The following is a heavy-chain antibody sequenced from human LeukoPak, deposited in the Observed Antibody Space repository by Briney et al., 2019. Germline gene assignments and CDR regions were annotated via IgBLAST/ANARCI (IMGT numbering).Heavy chain of an antibody. D-gene: IGHD2-2*01. Sequence: PGGSLRLSCAASGFTFSSYSMNWVRQAPGKGLEWVSSISSSSSYIYYADSVKGRFTISRDNAKNSLYLQMNSLRAEDTAVYYRARGSIVVVPAANDYWGQGTLVTVSS. V-gene: IGHV3-21*01. CDR3: ARGSIVVVPAANDY. J-gene: IGHJ4*02. CDR1: GFTFSSYS. CDR2: ISSSSSYI.